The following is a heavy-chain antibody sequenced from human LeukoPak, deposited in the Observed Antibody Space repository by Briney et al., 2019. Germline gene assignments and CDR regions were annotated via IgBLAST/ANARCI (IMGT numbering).Heavy chain of an antibody. J-gene: IGHJ4*02. V-gene: IGHV1-2*04. CDR2: INPNSGGT. CDR3: AREDIAVAGTSASLDY. Sequence: ASVKVSCKASGYTFTGYYMHWVRQAPGQGREWMGWINPNSGGTNYAQKFQGWVTMTRDTSISTAYMELSRLRSDDTAVYYCAREDIAVAGTSASLDYWGQGTLVTVSS. CDR1: GYTFTGYY. D-gene: IGHD6-19*01.